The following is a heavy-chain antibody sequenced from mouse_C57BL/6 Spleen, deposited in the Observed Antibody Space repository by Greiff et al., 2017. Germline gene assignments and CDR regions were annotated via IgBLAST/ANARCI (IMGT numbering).Heavy chain of an antibody. CDR1: GYAFSSSW. Sequence: VQLQQSGPELVKPGASVTISCTASGYAFSSSWMNWVKQRPGKGLEWIGRIYPGDGDTNYNGKFKGKATLTADKSSSTAYLQLSSLTSEDSAVYVCAREETTVGGYFDVWGTGTTVTVSS. J-gene: IGHJ1*03. D-gene: IGHD1-1*01. V-gene: IGHV1-82*01. CDR2: IYPGDGDT. CDR3: AREETTVGGYFDV.